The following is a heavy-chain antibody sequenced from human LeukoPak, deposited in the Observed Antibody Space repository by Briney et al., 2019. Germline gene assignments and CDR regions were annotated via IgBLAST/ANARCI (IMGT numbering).Heavy chain of an antibody. Sequence: PSETLSLTCNVSGGSISSSSYYWDRIRQPPGKGLEWIGSIYYSGSTYYNPSLKSRVIISVDTSKNQFSLKLTSVTAADTAVYYCARAENYYGSGSHNWFDPWGQGTLVTVSS. CDR1: GGSISSSSYY. V-gene: IGHV4-39*07. J-gene: IGHJ5*02. D-gene: IGHD3-10*01. CDR2: IYYSGST. CDR3: ARAENYYGSGSHNWFDP.